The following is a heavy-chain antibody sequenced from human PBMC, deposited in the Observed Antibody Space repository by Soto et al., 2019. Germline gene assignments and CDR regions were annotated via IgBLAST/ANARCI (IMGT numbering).Heavy chain of an antibody. J-gene: IGHJ6*03. CDR2: INHSGST. CDR3: ARVKTYCSSTSCYAAYYYMDV. Sequence: SETLSLTCAVYGGSFSGYYWSWIRQPPGKGLEWIGEINHSGSTNYNPSLKSRVTISVDTSKNQFSLKLSSVTAADTAVYYCARVKTYCSSTSCYAAYYYMDVWGKGTTVTVSS. V-gene: IGHV4-34*01. CDR1: GGSFSGYY. D-gene: IGHD2-2*01.